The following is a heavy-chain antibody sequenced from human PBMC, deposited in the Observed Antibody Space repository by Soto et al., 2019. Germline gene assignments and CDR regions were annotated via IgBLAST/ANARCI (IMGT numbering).Heavy chain of an antibody. Sequence: GGSLRLSCSASGFTFSSYAMHWVRQAPGKGLEYVSAISSNGGSTYYADSVKGRLTISRDNSKNTLYLQMSSLRAEDTAVYYCVKDGLVRYFDWFRFDYWGQGTLVTVSS. D-gene: IGHD3-9*01. J-gene: IGHJ4*02. CDR3: VKDGLVRYFDWFRFDY. CDR1: GFTFSSYA. CDR2: ISSNGGST. V-gene: IGHV3-64D*08.